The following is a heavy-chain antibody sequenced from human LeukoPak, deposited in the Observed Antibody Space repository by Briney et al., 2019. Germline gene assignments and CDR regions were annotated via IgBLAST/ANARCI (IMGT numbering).Heavy chain of an antibody. J-gene: IGHJ6*02. CDR2: ISGSGGST. D-gene: IGHD3-22*01. Sequence: GGSLRLSRAASGFTVSSNEMSWVRQAPGKGLEWVSTISGSGGSTHYADSVKGRFTISRDNSKNTLYLQMNSLRAEDTAVYYCAKDPYYYDSSGYGYGMDVWGQGTTVTVSS. CDR1: GFTVSSNE. CDR3: AKDPYYYDSSGYGYGMDV. V-gene: IGHV3-23*01.